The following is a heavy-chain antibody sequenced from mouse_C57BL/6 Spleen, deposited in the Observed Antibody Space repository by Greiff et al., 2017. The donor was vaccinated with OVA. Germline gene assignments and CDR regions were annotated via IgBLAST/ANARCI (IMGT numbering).Heavy chain of an antibody. J-gene: IGHJ1*03. V-gene: IGHV1-72*01. CDR2: IDPNSGGT. D-gene: IGHD1-1*01. CDR1: GYTFTSYW. CDR3: ARGSSPRYWYFDV. Sequence: VQLQQPGAELVKPGASVKLSCKASGYTFTSYWMHWVKQRPGRGLEWIGRIDPNSGGTKYNEKFKSKATLTVDKPSSTAYMQLSSLTSEDSAVYYCARGSSPRYWYFDVWGTGTTVTVSS.